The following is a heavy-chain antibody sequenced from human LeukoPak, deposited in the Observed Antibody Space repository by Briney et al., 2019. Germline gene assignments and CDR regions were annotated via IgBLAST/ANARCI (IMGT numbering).Heavy chain of an antibody. J-gene: IGHJ4*02. Sequence: PGRSLRLSCAASGFTFSSYAMYWVRQAPGKGLEWVAVISYDGSNKYYADSVKGRFTISRDNSKNTLYLQMNSLRAEDTAVYYCARGDYDFWSGYYRVLYNFDYWGQGTLVTVSS. D-gene: IGHD3-3*01. CDR1: GFTFSSYA. CDR3: ARGDYDFWSGYYRVLYNFDY. V-gene: IGHV3-30*04. CDR2: ISYDGSNK.